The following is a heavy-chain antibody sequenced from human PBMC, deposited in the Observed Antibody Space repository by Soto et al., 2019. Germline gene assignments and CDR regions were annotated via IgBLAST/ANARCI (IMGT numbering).Heavy chain of an antibody. CDR2: ISWDGGST. CDR1: GFTFDDYT. D-gene: IGHD3-3*01. J-gene: IGHJ4*02. Sequence: PVGSLRLSCAASGFTFDDYTMHWVRQAPGKGLEWVSLISWDGGSTYYADSVKGRFTISRDNSKNSLYLQMNSLRTEDTALYYCAKDIGDFWSGYLDYWGQGTLVTVSS. V-gene: IGHV3-43*01. CDR3: AKDIGDFWSGYLDY.